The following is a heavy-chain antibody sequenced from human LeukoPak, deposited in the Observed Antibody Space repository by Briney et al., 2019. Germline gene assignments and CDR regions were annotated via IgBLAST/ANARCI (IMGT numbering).Heavy chain of an antibody. CDR1: GFTFSSYW. CDR3: ARWLRQGDY. D-gene: IGHD5-24*01. Sequence: GALRLSCAASGFTFSSYWMSWVRQAPGKGLEWVSAISGSGGSTYYADSVKGRFTISRDNSKNTLYLQMNSLRAEDTAVYYCARWLRQGDYWGQGTLVTVSS. V-gene: IGHV3-23*01. J-gene: IGHJ4*02. CDR2: ISGSGGST.